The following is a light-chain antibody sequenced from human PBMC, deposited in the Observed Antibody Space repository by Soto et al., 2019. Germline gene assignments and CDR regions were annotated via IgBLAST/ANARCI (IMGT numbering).Light chain of an antibody. J-gene: IGKJ4*01. Sequence: EIVLTPSPATLSLSPGERAILSCRASQSVSTYLTWYQQKPGQAPRLLIYDASSRATGIPTRFSASGSGSDFTLTISRLEPDDFAVYYCHQYDSLTLTFGGGTKLDIK. CDR2: DAS. CDR3: HQYDSLTLT. V-gene: IGKV3-11*01. CDR1: QSVSTY.